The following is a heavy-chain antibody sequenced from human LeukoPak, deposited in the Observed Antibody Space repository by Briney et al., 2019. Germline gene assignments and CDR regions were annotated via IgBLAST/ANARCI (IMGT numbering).Heavy chain of an antibody. CDR1: GYTFTSYD. D-gene: IGHD3-22*01. CDR2: MNPNSGNT. CDR3: ARDYYYDSSGYYYFDY. V-gene: IGHV1-8*01. Sequence: ASVKVSCKASGYTFTSYDINWVRQATGQGLEWMGWMNPNSGNTGYAQKFQGRVTMTRNTSISTAYMELSSLRSEDTAVYYCARDYYYDSSGYYYFDYWGQGTLVTVSS. J-gene: IGHJ4*02.